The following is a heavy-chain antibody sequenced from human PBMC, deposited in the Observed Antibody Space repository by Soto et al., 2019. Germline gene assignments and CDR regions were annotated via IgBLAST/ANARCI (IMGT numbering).Heavy chain of an antibody. V-gene: IGHV3-33*01. CDR1: GFTFSSYG. D-gene: IGHD2-8*01. CDR2: IWYDGSNK. CDR3: ARDVYCTNGVCYSGYYYYGMDV. Sequence: GGSLRLSCAASGFTFSSYGMHWVRQAPGKGLEWVAVIWYDGSNKYYADSVKGRFTISRDNSKNTLYLQMNSLRAEDTAVYYCARDVYCTNGVCYSGYYYYGMDVWGQGTTVTVSS. J-gene: IGHJ6*02.